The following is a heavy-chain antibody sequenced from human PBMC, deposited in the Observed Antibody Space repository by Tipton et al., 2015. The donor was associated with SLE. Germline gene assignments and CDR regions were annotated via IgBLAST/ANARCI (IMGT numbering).Heavy chain of an antibody. D-gene: IGHD7-27*01. V-gene: IGHV4-34*01. Sequence: TLSLTCDVYGGFLSDYFWSWIRQPPGKGLEWIGEINHSGSTNYNPSLKSRVTISVDTSKNQFSLKLSSVTAADTAVYYCASERTGGYFDYWGQGTLVTVSS. CDR3: ASERTGGYFDY. CDR1: GGFLSDYF. J-gene: IGHJ4*02. CDR2: INHSGST.